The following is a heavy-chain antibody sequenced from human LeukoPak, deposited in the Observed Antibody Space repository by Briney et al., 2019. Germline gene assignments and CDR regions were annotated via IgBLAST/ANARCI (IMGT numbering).Heavy chain of an antibody. D-gene: IGHD3-22*01. J-gene: IGHJ3*02. CDR2: IYYSGST. CDR1: GGSISSGGYY. V-gene: IGHV4-31*03. CDR3: ARGVYYDSSGYYSNAFDI. Sequence: PSETLSLTCTVSGGSISSGGYYWSWIRQHPGKGLEWVGYIYYSGSTYYNPSLKSRVTISVDASKNQFSLKLSSVTAADTAVYYCARGVYYDSSGYYSNAFDIWGQGTMVTVSS.